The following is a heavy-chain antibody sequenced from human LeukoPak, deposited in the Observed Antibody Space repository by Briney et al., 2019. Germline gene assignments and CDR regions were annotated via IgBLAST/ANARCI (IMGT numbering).Heavy chain of an antibody. J-gene: IGHJ4*02. CDR1: GGSISNYY. V-gene: IGHV4-59*08. Sequence: PSETLSLTCTVSGGSISNYYWTWIRQPPGKGLEWIGYIHYSGTTNYDPSLKSRVTISVDTSKNQFSLKLSSVTAADTAMYYCARHGSGSGSYDYWGQGTLVTVSS. CDR2: IHYSGTT. CDR3: ARHGSGSGSYDY. D-gene: IGHD3-10*01.